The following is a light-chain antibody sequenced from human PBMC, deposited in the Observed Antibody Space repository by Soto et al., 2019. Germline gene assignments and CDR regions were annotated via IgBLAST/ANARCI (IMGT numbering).Light chain of an antibody. CDR2: RAS. CDR3: QHDNNWHPWT. Sequence: EIVMTQSPATLSVSPGERATLSCRASQSVSSNLAWYQQKPGQPPRLLIYRASTRATGIPARFSGSRSGTEFTPTISSLQAEDFAMYYCQHDNNWHPWTFGQGTKVEIK. CDR1: QSVSSN. J-gene: IGKJ1*01. V-gene: IGKV3-15*01.